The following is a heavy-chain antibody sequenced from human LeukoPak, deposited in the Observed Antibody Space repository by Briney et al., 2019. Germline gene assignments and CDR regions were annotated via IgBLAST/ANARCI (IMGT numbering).Heavy chain of an antibody. CDR3: ARQGGSDQQGLVQFDDY. J-gene: IGHJ4*02. CDR2: INHSGNT. Sequence: SETLSLTCAVYGGSFSGCYWSWIRQPPGKGLEWIGEINHSGNTNYNPSLKSRVTISVDTSKNQFSLKLTSVTAADTAVYYCARQGGSDQQGLVQFDDYWGQGTLFTAS. CDR1: GGSFSGCY. D-gene: IGHD6-19*01. V-gene: IGHV4-34*01.